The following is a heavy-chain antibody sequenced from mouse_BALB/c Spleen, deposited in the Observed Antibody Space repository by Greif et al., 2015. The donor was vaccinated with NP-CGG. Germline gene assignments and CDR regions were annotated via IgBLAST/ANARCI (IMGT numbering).Heavy chain of an antibody. V-gene: IGHV5-6*01. Sequence: VQLKESGGDLVKPGGSLKLSCAASGFTFSSYGMSWVRQTPDKRLEWVATISSGGSYTYYPDSVKGRFTISRDNAKNTLYLQMSSLKSEDTAMYYCARRDYYGSSFDYWGQGTTLTVSS. CDR2: ISSGGSYT. CDR3: ARRDYYGSSFDY. CDR1: GFTFSSYG. D-gene: IGHD1-1*01. J-gene: IGHJ2*01.